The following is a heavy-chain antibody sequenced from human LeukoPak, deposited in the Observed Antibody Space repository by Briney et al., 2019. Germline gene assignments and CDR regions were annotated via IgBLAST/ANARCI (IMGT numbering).Heavy chain of an antibody. Sequence: GESLKISCKGSGYSFTSYLIGWVRQLPGKGLEWMGIIYPGDSDTSYSPSFQGQVTISADKSISTAYLQWSSLKASDTAMYYCATWGPMGAGGSGAFDIWGQGTMVTVSS. D-gene: IGHD1-26*01. J-gene: IGHJ3*02. V-gene: IGHV5-51*01. CDR3: ATWGPMGAGGSGAFDI. CDR1: GYSFTSYL. CDR2: IYPGDSDT.